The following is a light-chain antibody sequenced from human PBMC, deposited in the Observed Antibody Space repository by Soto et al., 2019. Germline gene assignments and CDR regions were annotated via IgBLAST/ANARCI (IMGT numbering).Light chain of an antibody. CDR3: QHYVTSLTT. V-gene: IGKV3-20*01. CDR2: GAS. Sequence: EIVLTQSRCTLSLSPGRRSTLPCGPSQSVTSNYLAWYQQKPGQAPRLXIFGASIRVTGIPDRFIGSGSATDFTLTISRLEPEDFAVYYCQHYVTSLTTFGQGTKVDIK. CDR1: QSVTSNY. J-gene: IGKJ1*01.